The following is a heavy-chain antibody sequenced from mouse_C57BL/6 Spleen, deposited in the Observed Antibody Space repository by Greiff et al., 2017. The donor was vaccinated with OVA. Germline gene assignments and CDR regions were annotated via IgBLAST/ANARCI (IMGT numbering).Heavy chain of an antibody. CDR2: IDPEDGET. D-gene: IGHD2-4*01. CDR1: GYNFKDYY. J-gene: IGHJ2*01. V-gene: IGHV14-2*01. Sequence: VQLQQSGAELVKPGASVKLSCTASGYNFKDYYMHWVKQRPEQGLEWIGRIDPEDGETKYAPKFQGKATITTDTSSNTAYLQLSSLTSEDSAVYDCDWGDYHDYFDYWGQGTPLTVSS. CDR3: DWGDYHDYFDY.